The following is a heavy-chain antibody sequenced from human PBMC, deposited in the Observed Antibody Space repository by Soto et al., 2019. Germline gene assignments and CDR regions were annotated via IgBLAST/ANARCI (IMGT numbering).Heavy chain of an antibody. D-gene: IGHD1-1*01. CDR1: GLTVSGQKY. V-gene: IGHV3-53*01. CDR3: ATWHEREHAYDV. J-gene: IGHJ3*01. Sequence: DVQLVESGGGLMQPGESLRLSCAASGLTVSGQKYVAWVRQAPGKGLEWVSALYDVDGSFYSDSVKGRFTTSSDSSKTTVYLQMNDLRPADTAVYYCATWHEREHAYDVWGQGTTVTGSS. CDR2: LYDVDGS.